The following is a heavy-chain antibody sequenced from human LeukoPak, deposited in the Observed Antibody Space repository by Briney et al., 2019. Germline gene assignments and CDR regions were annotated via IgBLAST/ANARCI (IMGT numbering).Heavy chain of an antibody. CDR3: VRDYQFIQEV. V-gene: IGHV3-74*01. Sequence: GGSLRLSCVASGFTFSNYWVLLVRQAPGKGLMWVSLISTDGKSTRYAESVKGRFTISRDNAKNALYLQMDILRVEDTALYFCVRDYQFIQEVWGQGTTVTVSS. CDR1: GFTFSNYW. D-gene: IGHD2-2*01. CDR2: ISTDGKST. J-gene: IGHJ6*02.